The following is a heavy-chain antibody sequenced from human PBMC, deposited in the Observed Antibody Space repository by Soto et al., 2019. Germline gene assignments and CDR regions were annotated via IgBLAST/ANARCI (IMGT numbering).Heavy chain of an antibody. V-gene: IGHV3-30-3*01. D-gene: IGHD3-22*01. CDR3: ASQYYYDSSGYHPPPPGDY. CDR2: ISYDGSNK. CDR1: GFTFSSYA. J-gene: IGHJ4*02. Sequence: QVQLVESGGGVVQPGRSLRLSCAASGFTFSSYAMHWVRQAPGKGLEWVAVISYDGSNKYYADSVKGRFTISRDNSKNTLYLQLNSMRAEDTAVYYCASQYYYDSSGYHPPPPGDYWGQGTPVTVSS.